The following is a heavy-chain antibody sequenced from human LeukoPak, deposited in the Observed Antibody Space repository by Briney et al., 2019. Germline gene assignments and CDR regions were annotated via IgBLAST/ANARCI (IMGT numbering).Heavy chain of an antibody. J-gene: IGHJ4*01. V-gene: IGHV4-59*11. CDR2: ISYSGST. D-gene: IGHD6-19*01. CDR1: GGSISSHY. Sequence: SETLSLTCTVSGGSISSHYWSWIRQPPGKGLEWIGYISYSGSTNSNPSLKSRVSISMDTPNNQFSLMISSVTAADTAIYYCAGRGLSTGWTFDYWGHGTLVTVSS. CDR3: AGRGLSTGWTFDY.